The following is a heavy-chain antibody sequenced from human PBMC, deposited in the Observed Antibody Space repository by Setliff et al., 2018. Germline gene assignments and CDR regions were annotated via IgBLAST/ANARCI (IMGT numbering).Heavy chain of an antibody. V-gene: IGHV4-34*01. J-gene: IGHJ3*02. CDR2: INHSGST. Sequence: SETLSLTCAVYGGSFSTYYWIWIRQPPGKGLEWIGEINHSGSTNYNPSLKSRVTISVDTSKNQFSLKLSSVTAAATAVYYCASCGYDWGDTYAFDIWGQGTMVTVSS. CDR3: ASCGYDWGDTYAFDI. D-gene: IGHD5-12*01. CDR1: GGSFSTYY.